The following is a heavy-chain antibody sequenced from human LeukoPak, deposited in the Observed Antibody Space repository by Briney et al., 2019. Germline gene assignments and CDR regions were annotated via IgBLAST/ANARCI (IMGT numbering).Heavy chain of an antibody. CDR2: ADPEDGET. CDR3: ATVRGSGYFDY. Sequence: GASVKVSCKASGYTFTDYYTHWVQQAPGKGLEWMGRADPEDGETIYAEKFQGRVTITADTSTDTAYMELSSLRSEDTAVYYCATVRGSGYFDYWGQGTLVTVSS. V-gene: IGHV1-69-2*01. J-gene: IGHJ4*02. CDR1: GYTFTDYY. D-gene: IGHD3-16*01.